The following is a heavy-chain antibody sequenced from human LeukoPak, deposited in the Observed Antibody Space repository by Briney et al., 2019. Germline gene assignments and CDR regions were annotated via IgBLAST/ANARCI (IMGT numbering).Heavy chain of an antibody. D-gene: IGHD3-22*01. Sequence: PGGSLRLSCAASGFTFSSYAMNWVRQAPGKGLEWVSTISGSGGSTYYADSVKGRITISRDNSKNTLYLQMNSLRAEDTAVFYCARSYLHSRSRLTFDYWGQGTLVTVSS. J-gene: IGHJ4*02. V-gene: IGHV3-23*01. CDR2: ISGSGGST. CDR1: GFTFSSYA. CDR3: ARSYLHSRSRLTFDY.